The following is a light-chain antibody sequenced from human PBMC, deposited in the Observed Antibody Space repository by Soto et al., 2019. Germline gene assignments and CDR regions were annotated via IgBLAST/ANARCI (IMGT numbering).Light chain of an antibody. Sequence: ENVLTQSPGTLSLSPGERATLSCRASQSVSSSYSTWYQQKPGQAPRLLIYGASSRPTDIPDRFSGSGTGTDFTLTIRRLEPEDFAVYYCQQYDSSPVTFGQGTKLEIK. CDR3: QQYDSSPVT. CDR2: GAS. J-gene: IGKJ2*01. CDR1: QSVSSSY. V-gene: IGKV3-20*01.